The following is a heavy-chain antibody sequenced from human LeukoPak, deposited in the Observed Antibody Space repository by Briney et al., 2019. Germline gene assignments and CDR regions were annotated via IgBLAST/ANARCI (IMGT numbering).Heavy chain of an antibody. CDR2: IKQDGSEK. V-gene: IGHV3-7*03. J-gene: IGHJ5*02. D-gene: IGHD4-17*01. CDR1: GFTFSSYW. CDR3: AKAATPATVYNWFDP. Sequence: GGSLRLSCAASGFTFSSYWMSWVRQAPGKGLEWVANIKQDGSEKYYVDSVKGRFTISRDNAKNTLYLQMNSLRAEDTAVYYCAKAATPATVYNWFDPWGQGTLVTVSS.